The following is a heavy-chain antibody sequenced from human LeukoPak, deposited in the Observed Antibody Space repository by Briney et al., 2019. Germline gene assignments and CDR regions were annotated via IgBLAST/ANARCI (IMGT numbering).Heavy chain of an antibody. D-gene: IGHD2-15*01. CDR1: GGTFSSYA. V-gene: IGHV1-69*13. Sequence: GASVKVSCKASGGTFSSYAISWVRQAPGQGLEWMGGIIPIFGTANYAQKFQGRVTITADESTSTAYMELSSLRSEDTAVYYCARNIVVVVAATHSYGRDGFDYWGQGTLVTVSS. CDR3: ARNIVVVVAATHSYGRDGFDY. CDR2: IIPIFGTA. J-gene: IGHJ4*02.